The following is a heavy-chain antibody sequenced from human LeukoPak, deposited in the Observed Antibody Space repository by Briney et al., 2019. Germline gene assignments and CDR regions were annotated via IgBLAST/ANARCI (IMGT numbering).Heavy chain of an antibody. D-gene: IGHD1-26*01. CDR2: IGTAGDT. Sequence: GGSLRLSCAASGFTFSNYDMHWVRQATGKGLEWVSAIGTAGDTYYQGSVRGRFTMSRENAKNSLYLQMNSLTAGDTAVYYCARGANTHFDYWGQGILVTFSS. J-gene: IGHJ4*02. CDR1: GFTFSNYD. CDR3: ARGANTHFDY. V-gene: IGHV3-13*04.